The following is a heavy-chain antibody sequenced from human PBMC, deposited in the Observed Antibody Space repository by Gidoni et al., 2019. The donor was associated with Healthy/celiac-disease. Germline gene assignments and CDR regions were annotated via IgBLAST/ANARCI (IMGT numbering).Heavy chain of an antibody. CDR2: ISWNSGSI. Sequence: EVQMVESGGGVVQPGRSLRLSCAAAGITFDDYAMHWVRQAPGKGLGWVSGISWNSGSIGYAASVKGRFTISRDNAKNSLYLQMNRLSAEATALYYCAKDSSNYVDALDYWGQGTLVTVSS. CDR1: GITFDDYA. V-gene: IGHV3-9*01. J-gene: IGHJ4*02. D-gene: IGHD4-4*01. CDR3: AKDSSNYVDALDY.